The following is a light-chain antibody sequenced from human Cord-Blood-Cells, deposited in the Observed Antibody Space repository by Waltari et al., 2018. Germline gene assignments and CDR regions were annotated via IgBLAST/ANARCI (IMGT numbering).Light chain of an antibody. V-gene: IGLV1-44*01. J-gene: IGLJ3*02. Sequence: QSVLTQPPSASGTPGQRVTISCSGSSSNIGSNTVNWYQQLPGTTPKRRVYINNQRPAGGPGRFSCSKSVTSASLAISGLQSEDEADYYCAAWDDRLNGPVFGGGTKLTVL. CDR2: INN. CDR3: AAWDDRLNGPV. CDR1: SSNIGSNT.